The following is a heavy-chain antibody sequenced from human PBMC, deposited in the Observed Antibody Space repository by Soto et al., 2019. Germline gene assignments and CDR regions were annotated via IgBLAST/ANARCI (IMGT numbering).Heavy chain of an antibody. Sequence: PSETLSLTCTVSGGSISSGGYYWSWIRQHPGKGLEWIGYIYYSGSTYYNPSLKSRVTISVDTSKNQFSLKLSSVTAADTAVYYCARVGFSQIPAGAVDYWGQGTLVTVSS. CDR3: ARVGFSQIPAGAVDY. CDR1: GGSISSGGYY. J-gene: IGHJ4*02. D-gene: IGHD2-2*01. V-gene: IGHV4-31*03. CDR2: IYYSGST.